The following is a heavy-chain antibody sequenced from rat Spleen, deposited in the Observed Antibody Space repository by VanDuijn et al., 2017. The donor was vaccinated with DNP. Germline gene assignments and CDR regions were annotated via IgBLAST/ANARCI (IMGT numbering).Heavy chain of an antibody. V-gene: IGHV5-25*01. Sequence: EVQLVESGGGLVQPGRSLKLSCAASGFSFRNYYMTWVRQAPQKGLAWVAIISHSDGTTYYSDSVRGRFTISRDNTQNSLQLQMNSLRSEDTATYYCAREQHFHFDYWGQGVTVTVSS. CDR2: ISHSDGTT. CDR3: AREQHFHFDY. D-gene: IGHD1-10*01. CDR1: GFSFRNYY. J-gene: IGHJ2*01.